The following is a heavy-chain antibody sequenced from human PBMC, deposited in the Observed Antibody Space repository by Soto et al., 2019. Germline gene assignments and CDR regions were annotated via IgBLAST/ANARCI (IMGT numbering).Heavy chain of an antibody. J-gene: IGHJ6*03. D-gene: IGHD3-16*02. CDR3: ARRIMITFGGVIAYYYYYYYMDV. V-gene: IGHV3-11*01. CDR1: GFTFSDYY. Sequence: QVQLVESGGGLVKPGGALRLSCAASGFTFSDYYMSWIRQAPGTGLDWVSYISSSASTISYADSLKGRFTGSRDNDKNSLYLQMNSLRAEDSAVYYCARRIMITFGGVIAYYYYYYYMDVWGKGTTVTVSS. CDR2: ISSSASTI.